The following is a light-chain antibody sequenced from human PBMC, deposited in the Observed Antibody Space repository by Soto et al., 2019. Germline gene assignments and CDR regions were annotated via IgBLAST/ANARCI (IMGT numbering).Light chain of an antibody. CDR1: QSISSSY. J-gene: IGKJ4*01. CDR3: QQYDNSPLT. CDR2: GAS. Sequence: IVLTQSPGTLSLSPGERATLSCRASQSISSSYLAWYQQKPGQAPRLLIYGASSRATGIPDRFSGSGSGTDFTLTISRLEPEDFAVYYCQQYDNSPLTFGGGTKVDIK. V-gene: IGKV3-20*01.